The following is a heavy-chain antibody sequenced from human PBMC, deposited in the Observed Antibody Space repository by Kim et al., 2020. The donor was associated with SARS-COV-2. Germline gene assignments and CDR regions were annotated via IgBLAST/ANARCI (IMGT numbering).Heavy chain of an antibody. D-gene: IGHD6-13*01. V-gene: IGHV1-46*01. Sequence: ASVKVSCKASGYTFTSYYMHWVRQAPGQGLEWMGIINPSVGSTSYAQKFQGRVTMTRDTSTSTVYMELSSLRSEDTAVYYCARDPLAGQLVESHPGEEYYYGMDVWGQGTTVTVSS. CDR1: GYTFTSYY. CDR3: ARDPLAGQLVESHPGEEYYYGMDV. CDR2: INPSVGST. J-gene: IGHJ6*02.